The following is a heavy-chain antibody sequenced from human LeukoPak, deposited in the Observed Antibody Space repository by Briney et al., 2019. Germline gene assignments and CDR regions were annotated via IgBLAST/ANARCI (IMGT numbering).Heavy chain of an antibody. J-gene: IGHJ4*02. D-gene: IGHD4-17*01. CDR2: IYHSGST. Sequence: PSETLSLTCAVSGGSISSGGYSWSWIRQPPGKGLEWIGYIYHSGSTYYNPSLKSRVTISVDRSKNQFSLKLSSVTAADTAVYYCARAQDDYGDYVAVDYWGQGTLVTVSS. V-gene: IGHV4-30-2*01. CDR3: ARAQDDYGDYVAVDY. CDR1: GGSISSGGYS.